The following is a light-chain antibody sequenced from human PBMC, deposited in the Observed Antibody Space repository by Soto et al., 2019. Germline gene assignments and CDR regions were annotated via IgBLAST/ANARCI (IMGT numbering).Light chain of an antibody. J-gene: IGLJ3*02. CDR1: SSDVGSYNL. CDR3: CSYAGSSTSWV. V-gene: IGLV2-23*01. CDR2: EGS. Sequence: QSALTQPASVSGSPGQSITISCTGTSSDVGSYNLVSCYQQHPGKAPKLMIYEGSKRPSGVSNRFSGSKSGNTASLTLSGLQAEDEADYYCCSYAGSSTSWVFGGGTKVTVL.